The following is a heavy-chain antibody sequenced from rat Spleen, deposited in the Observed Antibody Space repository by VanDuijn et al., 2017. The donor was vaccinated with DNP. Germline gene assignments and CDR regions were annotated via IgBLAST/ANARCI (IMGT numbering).Heavy chain of an antibody. CDR2: ISYSGST. CDR1: GYSITSNY. Sequence: EVQLQESGPGLVKPSQSLSLTCSVTGYSITSNYWGWIRKFPGNKMEWMGYISYSGSTGYNPSLKSRISITRDTSKNQFFLQLNSVTTEDTATYYCARSDYYSSWIPFSYWGQGTLVTVSS. CDR3: ARSDYYSSWIPFSY. V-gene: IGHV3-1*01. D-gene: IGHD1-2*01. J-gene: IGHJ3*01.